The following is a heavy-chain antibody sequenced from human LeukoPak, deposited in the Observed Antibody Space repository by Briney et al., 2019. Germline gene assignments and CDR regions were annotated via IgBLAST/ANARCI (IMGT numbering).Heavy chain of an antibody. V-gene: IGHV4-59*01. CDR2: IYYSGST. Sequence: SEPLSLTCTVPGGSISSYYWSWLRQPPGKGLEWIGYIYYSGSTNHNPSLKSRVTISVDTSKNQFSLKLSSVTAADTAVYYCARDRVTWFDPWGQGTLVTVSS. CDR3: ARDRVTWFDP. J-gene: IGHJ5*02. CDR1: GGSISSYY. D-gene: IGHD4-11*01.